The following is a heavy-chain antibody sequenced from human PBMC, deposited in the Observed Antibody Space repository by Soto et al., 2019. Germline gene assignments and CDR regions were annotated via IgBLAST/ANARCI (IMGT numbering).Heavy chain of an antibody. J-gene: IGHJ4*02. CDR2: IIPIFGTA. CDR1: GGTFSSYA. V-gene: IGHV1-69*01. D-gene: IGHD1-26*01. Sequence: QVQLVQSWAEVKKPGSSVKVSCKASGGTFSSYAISWVRQAPGQGLEWMGGIIPIFGTANYAQKFQGRVTITADESTSTATMEQSSLRSEDTAVYYCAREGELLNDFGRGDFDYWGQGTLVTLSS. CDR3: AREGELLNDFGRGDFDY.